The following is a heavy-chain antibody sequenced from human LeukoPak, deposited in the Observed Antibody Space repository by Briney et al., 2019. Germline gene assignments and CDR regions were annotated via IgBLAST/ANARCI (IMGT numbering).Heavy chain of an antibody. D-gene: IGHD1-14*01. CDR1: GGTFSSYT. Sequence: ASVKVSCKASGGTFSSYTISWVRQAPGQGLEWMGWMNPNSGNTGYAQKFQGRVTMTRNTSISTAYMELSSLRSEDTAVYYCARGLGNRFGYWGQGTLVTVSS. V-gene: IGHV1-8*02. CDR3: ARGLGNRFGY. CDR2: MNPNSGNT. J-gene: IGHJ4*02.